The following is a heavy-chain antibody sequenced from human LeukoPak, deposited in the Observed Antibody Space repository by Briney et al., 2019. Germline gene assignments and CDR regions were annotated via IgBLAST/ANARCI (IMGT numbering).Heavy chain of an antibody. CDR3: AKAQAPGESGAFDI. CDR1: GFTFSSYS. CDR2: ISSSSSTI. V-gene: IGHV3-48*04. Sequence: GGSLRLSCAASGFTFSSYSMNWVRQAPGKGLEWVSYISSSSSTIYYADSVKGRFTISRDNAKNSPYLQMNSLRAENTAVYYCAKAQAPGESGAFDIWGQGTMVTVSS. D-gene: IGHD3-10*01. J-gene: IGHJ3*02.